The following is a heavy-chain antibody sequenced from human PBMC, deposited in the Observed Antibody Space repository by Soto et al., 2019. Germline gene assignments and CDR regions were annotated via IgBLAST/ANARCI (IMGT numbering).Heavy chain of an antibody. D-gene: IGHD1-1*01. Sequence: EAQLVESGGGLAKPGGSLTLSCVASGFTFSSYNMNWVRQAPGKGLEWVSFISSGSEYRYYADSVKGRFTISRDNAQNSLYLHLNSLRTEDTAVYYCTRDRQLIQDDFDPWGQGTPVTVSS. CDR2: ISSGSEYR. J-gene: IGHJ5*02. CDR1: GFTFSSYN. V-gene: IGHV3-21*01. CDR3: TRDRQLIQDDFDP.